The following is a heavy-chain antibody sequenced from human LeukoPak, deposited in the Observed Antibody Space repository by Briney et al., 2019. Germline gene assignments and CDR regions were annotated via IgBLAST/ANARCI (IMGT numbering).Heavy chain of an antibody. CDR2: ISGSGGST. J-gene: IGHJ4*02. Sequence: PGGSLRLSCAASGFTFSSYAMSWVRQAPGKGLEWVSAISGSGGSTYYADSVRGRFTISRDNAKNSLYLQMNSLRAEDTAVYYCARGGVVVVAARFDYWGQGTLVTVSS. CDR1: GFTFSSYA. V-gene: IGHV3-23*01. D-gene: IGHD2-15*01. CDR3: ARGGVVVVAARFDY.